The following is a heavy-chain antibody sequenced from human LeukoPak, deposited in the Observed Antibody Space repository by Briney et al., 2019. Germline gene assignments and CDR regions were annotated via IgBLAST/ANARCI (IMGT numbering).Heavy chain of an antibody. CDR2: IYHSGST. CDR3: ARDRIVVVTAAFDY. D-gene: IGHD2-21*02. CDR1: GGSISSSNW. J-gene: IGHJ4*02. V-gene: IGHV4-4*02. Sequence: SETLSLTCAVSGGSISSSNWWCWVRQPPGKGREWIGEIYHSGSTNYNPSLKSRVTISVDKSQNQFSLELSSVAAADTAVYYCARDRIVVVTAAFDYWGQGTLVTVSS.